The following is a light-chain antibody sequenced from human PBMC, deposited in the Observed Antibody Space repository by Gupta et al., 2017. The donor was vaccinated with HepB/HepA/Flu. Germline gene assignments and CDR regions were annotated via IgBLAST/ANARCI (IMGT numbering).Light chain of an antibody. Sequence: EIVLTQSPGTLSLSPGERATLSCRASQSVTNNYLDWYQQKPGQAPRLLIYDIASRATGIPDRFSGSGCGTDFTLTISRLEPEDFAVYYCQQDGSSHLFGGGTKVEIK. V-gene: IGKV3-20*01. CDR1: QSVTNNY. CDR2: DIA. CDR3: QQDGSSHL. J-gene: IGKJ4*01.